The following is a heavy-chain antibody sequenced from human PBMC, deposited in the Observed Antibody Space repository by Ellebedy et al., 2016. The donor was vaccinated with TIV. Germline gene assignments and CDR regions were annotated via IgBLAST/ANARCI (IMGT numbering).Heavy chain of an antibody. CDR2: LQSGGTT. Sequence: GESLKISCAASGFTFSSSWMNWVRQAPGKGLEWVSVLQSGGTTHYADSVKGRFTISRDNSKNTLYLQMNSLRAEDTAVYYCTKARDGGGSVDYWGQGTLVTVSS. V-gene: IGHV3-66*01. J-gene: IGHJ4*02. CDR3: TKARDGGGSVDY. CDR1: GFTFSSSW. D-gene: IGHD2-15*01.